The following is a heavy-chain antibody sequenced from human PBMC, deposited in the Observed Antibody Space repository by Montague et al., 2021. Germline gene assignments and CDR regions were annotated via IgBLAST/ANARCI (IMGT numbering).Heavy chain of an antibody. Sequence: SLRLSFSASGFPFSSYAMSWVRQAPGKGLKWVSSITSGGSTYYADSVTGRFTISRDNSKNTLYLQMNSLRAEDTAVYYCTKDQGDYGDYVDWVDTWGQGTLVTVSS. CDR3: TKDQGDYGDYVDWVDT. D-gene: IGHD4-17*01. CDR2: ITSGGST. J-gene: IGHJ5*02. V-gene: IGHV3-23*01. CDR1: GFPFSSYA.